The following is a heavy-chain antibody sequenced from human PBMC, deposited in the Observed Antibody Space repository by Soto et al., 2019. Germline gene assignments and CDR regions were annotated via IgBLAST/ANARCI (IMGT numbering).Heavy chain of an antibody. D-gene: IGHD2-2*02. V-gene: IGHV3-7*03. CDR2: IKQDGSEK. CDR1: GFTFSSYW. CDR3: ARGGSATAILSYYFDY. J-gene: IGHJ4*02. Sequence: GGSLRLSCAASGFTFSSYWMSWVRQAPGKGLEWVANIKQDGSEKYYVDSVKGRFTISRDNAKNSLYLQMNSLGAEDTAVYYCARGGSATAILSYYFDYWGQGTLVTVSS.